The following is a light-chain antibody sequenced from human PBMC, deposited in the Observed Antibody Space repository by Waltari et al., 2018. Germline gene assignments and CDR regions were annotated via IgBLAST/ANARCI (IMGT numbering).Light chain of an antibody. V-gene: IGLV2-14*03. CDR1: SSDVGGYGY. CDR2: DVS. CDR3: NPYTSSSSL. J-gene: IGLJ2*01. Sequence: QSALTQPASVSGSPGQAITISCTGTSSDVGGYGYVSWYQQHPGKAPKLIIYDVSNRPSGVSSRFSGSKFGNTASLTISGLQADDEADYYCNPYTSSSSLFGGGTRLTVL.